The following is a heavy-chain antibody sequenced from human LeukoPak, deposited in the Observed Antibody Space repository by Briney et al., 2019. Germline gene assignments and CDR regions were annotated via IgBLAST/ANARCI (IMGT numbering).Heavy chain of an antibody. CDR3: ARDRIAVAGRTDY. Sequence: GGSLRLSCAASGFTFTNYNINWVRQAPGKGLEWVSYISSSSSTIYYADSVKGRFTISRDNAKNSLYLQMNSLRAEDTAVYYCARDRIAVAGRTDYWGQGTLVTVSS. J-gene: IGHJ4*02. D-gene: IGHD6-19*01. V-gene: IGHV3-48*01. CDR2: ISSSSSTI. CDR1: GFTFTNYN.